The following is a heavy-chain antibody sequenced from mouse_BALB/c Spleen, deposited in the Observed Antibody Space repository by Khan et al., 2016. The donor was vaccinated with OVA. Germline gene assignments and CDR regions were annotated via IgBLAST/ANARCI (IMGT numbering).Heavy chain of an antibody. J-gene: IGHJ4*01. V-gene: IGHV3-2*02. CDR2: ISYSDTT. CDR3: ASELGRYYAMDY. Sequence: EVQLQESGPGLVKPSQSLSLTCTVTGYSITSDYAWNWIRQFPGNQLEWMGYISYSDTTTYNPSLKSRISITRDPSKNQFFLHLNSVTTEDTATYYCASELGRYYAMDYWGQGTSVTVSS. D-gene: IGHD4-1*01. CDR1: GYSITSDYA.